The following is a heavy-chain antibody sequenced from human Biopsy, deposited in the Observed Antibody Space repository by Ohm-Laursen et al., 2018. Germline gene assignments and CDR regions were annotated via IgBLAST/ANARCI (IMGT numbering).Heavy chain of an antibody. V-gene: IGHV4-4*07. CDR3: ARAPPLIRGVVESWFDP. CDR1: DGYISHYY. Sequence: SDTLSLTCTVSDGYISHYYWTWIRQPAGQGLEWIGRIYITGETDYNPSLKSRVTMSVGSSKNQFSLKLKSVTAADTAIYYCARAPPLIRGVVESWFDPWGQGILVTVSS. D-gene: IGHD3-10*01. J-gene: IGHJ5*02. CDR2: IYITGET.